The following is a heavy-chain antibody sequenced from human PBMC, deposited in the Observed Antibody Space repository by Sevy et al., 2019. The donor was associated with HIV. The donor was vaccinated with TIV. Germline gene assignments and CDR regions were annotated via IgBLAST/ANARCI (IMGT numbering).Heavy chain of an antibody. CDR3: VKDKVDGDSSYGLFDF. CDR1: GFTFDDYA. D-gene: IGHD4-4*01. J-gene: IGHJ4*02. Sequence: GGSLRLSCAASGFTFDDYAMHWVRQAPGKGLEWVSGLSRDSGTIGYADSVKGRFTISRDNARNSLYLQMNSLRAEDTASYYCVKDKVDGDSSYGLFDFWGQGTLVTVSS. CDR2: LSRDSGTI. V-gene: IGHV3-9*01.